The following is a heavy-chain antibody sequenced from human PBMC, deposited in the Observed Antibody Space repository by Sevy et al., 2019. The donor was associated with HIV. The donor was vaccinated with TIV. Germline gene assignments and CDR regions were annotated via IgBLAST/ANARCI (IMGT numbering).Heavy chain of an antibody. V-gene: IGHV1-46*01. CDR3: AREEWLKFFDY. CDR2: INPSGGST. J-gene: IGHJ4*02. D-gene: IGHD3-3*01. Sequence: GASVKVSCKASGYTISTYHMHWVRQAPGQGLEWMGIINPSGGSTDYAQKFQGRVSMTRDTSTSTVYMELSSLRSEDTAVYYCAREEWLKFFDYWGQGTLVTVSS. CDR1: GYTISTYH.